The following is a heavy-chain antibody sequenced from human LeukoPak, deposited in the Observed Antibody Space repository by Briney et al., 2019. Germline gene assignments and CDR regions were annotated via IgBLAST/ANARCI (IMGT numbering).Heavy chain of an antibody. CDR1: GGSISSGGYF. Sequence: PSETLSLTCTVSGGSISSGGYFWSWFRQLPGKGLEWIGYIYYDGSAYNNPSLKSRVTISVDTSKNQFSLKLSSVTAADTAVHYCARHVTHYYDSSGYPGLWAFDIWGQGTMVTVSS. V-gene: IGHV4-39*01. CDR3: ARHVTHYYDSSGYPGLWAFDI. D-gene: IGHD3-22*01. CDR2: IYYDGSA. J-gene: IGHJ3*02.